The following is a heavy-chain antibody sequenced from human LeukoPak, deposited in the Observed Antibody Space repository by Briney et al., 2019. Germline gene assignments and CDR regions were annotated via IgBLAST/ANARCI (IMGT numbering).Heavy chain of an antibody. CDR2: IKSKTDGGTT. CDR3: TTGGDSGTYYVDYYFDF. CDR1: GFTFSSYA. V-gene: IGHV3-15*01. D-gene: IGHD1-26*01. J-gene: IGHJ4*02. Sequence: GGSLRLSCAASGFTFSSYAMSWVRQAPGKGLEWVGRIKSKTDGGTTDYAAPVKGRFTISRDDSKNTLYLQMNSLKTEDTAVYYCTTGGDSGTYYVDYYFDFWGQGTLVTVSS.